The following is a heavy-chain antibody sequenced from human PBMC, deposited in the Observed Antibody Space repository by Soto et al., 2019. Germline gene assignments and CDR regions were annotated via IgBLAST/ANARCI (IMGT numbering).Heavy chain of an antibody. CDR1: GGSISSYY. J-gene: IGHJ6*02. D-gene: IGHD4-17*01. CDR2: IYTSGST. V-gene: IGHV4-4*07. CDR3: ARDIPVTINHYYYYGMDV. Sequence: SETLSLTCTVSGGSISSYYWSWIRQPAGKGLEWIGRIYTSGSTNYNPSLKSRVTMSVDTSKNQFSLKLSSVTAADTAVYYCARDIPVTINHYYYYGMDVWGQGTTVTVSS.